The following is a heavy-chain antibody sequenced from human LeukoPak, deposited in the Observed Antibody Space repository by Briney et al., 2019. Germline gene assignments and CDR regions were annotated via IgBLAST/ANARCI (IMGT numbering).Heavy chain of an antibody. V-gene: IGHV3-23*01. Sequence: GASLRLSCAASGFPFSSYAMSWVRQPPGKGLECSSTISDSFRITDDADSVKGRFTISRDNSKNTLYLQMNTLRAEDTAVYYCAKRHGDYFDYWGQGTPVTVSS. J-gene: IGHJ4*02. CDR1: GFPFSSYA. CDR2: ISDSFRIT. D-gene: IGHD4-17*01. CDR3: AKRHGDYFDY.